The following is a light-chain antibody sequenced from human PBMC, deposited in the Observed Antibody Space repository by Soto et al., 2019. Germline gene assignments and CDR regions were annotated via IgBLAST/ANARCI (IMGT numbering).Light chain of an antibody. J-gene: IGKJ4*01. V-gene: IGKV1-12*01. CDR1: QGISNW. Sequence: DIQMTQSPSSVSASVGDRVTITCRASQGISNWLARYQQQPGKAPKLLIYAASSLQSGVPSRFSGGGSGTHFTLIISSLQAEDFATYYCQQTNTFLPLTFGGGTKVEIK. CDR2: AAS. CDR3: QQTNTFLPLT.